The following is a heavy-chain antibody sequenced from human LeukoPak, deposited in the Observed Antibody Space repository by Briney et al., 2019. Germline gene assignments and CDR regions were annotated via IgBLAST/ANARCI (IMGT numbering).Heavy chain of an antibody. J-gene: IGHJ4*02. Sequence: ASVKVSCKASGGTFSSYAISWVRQAPGQGLEWMGGIIPIFGTANYAQKFQGRVTITADESTSTAYMELSSLRSEDTAVYYCARGPRPLYYYDSSGYYYVPFDYWGQGTLVTVSS. D-gene: IGHD3-22*01. CDR2: IIPIFGTA. CDR1: GGTFSSYA. CDR3: ARGPRPLYYYDSSGYYYVPFDY. V-gene: IGHV1-69*13.